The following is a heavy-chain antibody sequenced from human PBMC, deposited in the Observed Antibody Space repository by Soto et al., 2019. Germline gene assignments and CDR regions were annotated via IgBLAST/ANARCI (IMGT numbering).Heavy chain of an antibody. Sequence: ASVKVSCKASGYTFTSYDINWVRQATGQGLEWMGWMNPNSGNTGYAQKFQGRVTMTRNTSLSTAYMELSSLRSEDTAVYYCARSMVRGIISNYYYYYMDVWGKGTTVTVSS. CDR3: ARSMVRGIISNYYYYYMDV. J-gene: IGHJ6*03. V-gene: IGHV1-8*01. CDR1: GYTFTSYD. D-gene: IGHD3-10*01. CDR2: MNPNSGNT.